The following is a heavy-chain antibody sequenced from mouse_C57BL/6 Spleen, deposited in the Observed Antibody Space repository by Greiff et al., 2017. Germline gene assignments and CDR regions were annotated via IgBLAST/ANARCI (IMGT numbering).Heavy chain of an antibody. V-gene: IGHV1-55*01. CDR1: GYTFTSYW. J-gene: IGHJ2*01. Sequence: VQLQESGAELVKPGASVKMSCKASGYTFTSYWITWVKQRPGQGLEWIGDIYPGSGSTNYNEKFKSKATLTVDTSSSTAYMQLSSLTSEDSAVYYCARGTTVVANWGQGTTLTVSS. CDR2: IYPGSGST. CDR3: ARGTTVVAN. D-gene: IGHD1-1*01.